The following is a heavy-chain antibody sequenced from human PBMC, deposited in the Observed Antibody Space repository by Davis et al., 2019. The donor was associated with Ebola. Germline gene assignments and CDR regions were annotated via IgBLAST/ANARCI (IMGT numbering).Heavy chain of an antibody. V-gene: IGHV3-23*01. Sequence: GESLKISCAASGFTFSSYAMSWVRQAPGKGLEWVSAISGSGGSTYYADSVKGRFTISRDNSKNTLYLQMNSLRAEDTAVYYCARDAPGEGELLQGAFDIWGQGTMVTVSS. D-gene: IGHD1-26*01. CDR3: ARDAPGEGELLQGAFDI. CDR2: ISGSGGST. J-gene: IGHJ3*02. CDR1: GFTFSSYA.